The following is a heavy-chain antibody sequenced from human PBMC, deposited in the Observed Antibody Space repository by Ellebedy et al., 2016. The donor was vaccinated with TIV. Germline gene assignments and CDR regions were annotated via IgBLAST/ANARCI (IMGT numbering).Heavy chain of an antibody. J-gene: IGHJ6*02. CDR2: ISWNGGKT. CDR1: EFTFDDYA. V-gene: IGHV3-9*01. Sequence: SLKISXVASEFTFDDYAMHWVRQVPGKGLEWVSGISWNGGKTYYADSVKGRFTISRDNAKNSLYLEMNSLRVEDTALYYCAKDMAGGSGRGVDVWGQGTRSPSP. D-gene: IGHD3-10*01. CDR3: AKDMAGGSGRGVDV.